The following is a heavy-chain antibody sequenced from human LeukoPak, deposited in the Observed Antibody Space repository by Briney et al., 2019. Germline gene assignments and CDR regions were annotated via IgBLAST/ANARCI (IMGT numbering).Heavy chain of an antibody. CDR3: AKGGKWDVTPFDY. Sequence: GGSLRLSCAASGFTFTSYSMNWFRQAPGKGLEWVSTISGGGGSTNYADSVKGRFTISRDNSKNTLYLQVNSLRAEDTAVYYCAKGGKWDVTPFDYWGQGTLVTVSS. D-gene: IGHD1-26*01. V-gene: IGHV3-23*01. J-gene: IGHJ4*02. CDR2: ISGGGGST. CDR1: GFTFTSYS.